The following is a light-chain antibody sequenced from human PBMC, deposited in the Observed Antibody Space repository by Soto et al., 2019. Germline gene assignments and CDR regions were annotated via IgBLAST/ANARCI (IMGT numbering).Light chain of an antibody. V-gene: IGKV3-11*01. CDR1: QSVSNY. CDR3: QQRFNWPPYT. CDR2: DAS. Sequence: EIVLTQSPATLSLSPGERATLSSRASQSVSNYLAWYQQKPGQAPRLLIYDASNRATGIPARFSGSGSGTDFSLTISSLEPEDFAVYYCQQRFNWPPYTFGQGTKLEIK. J-gene: IGKJ2*01.